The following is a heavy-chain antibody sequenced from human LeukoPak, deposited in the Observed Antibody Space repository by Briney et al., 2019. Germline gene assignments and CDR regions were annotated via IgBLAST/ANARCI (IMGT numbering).Heavy chain of an antibody. CDR1: TYTFTRYG. D-gene: IGHD3-9*01. CDR2: ISGYNGNT. V-gene: IGHV1-18*01. J-gene: IGHJ4*02. Sequence: ASVKVSCKASTYTFTRYGISWVRQAPGQGLEWMGWISGYNGNTNYAQKFLGRVSMTADTATSTAYMELRSLTSDDTAMYYCARGGNYDILTGYYSFDYWGQGTLVTVSS. CDR3: ARGGNYDILTGYYSFDY.